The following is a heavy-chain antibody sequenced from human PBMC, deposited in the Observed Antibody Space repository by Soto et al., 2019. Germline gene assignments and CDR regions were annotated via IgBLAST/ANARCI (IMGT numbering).Heavy chain of an antibody. CDR3: ASYYGSGSYHNPPPFDF. CDR2: IIPILGIT. Sequence: SVKVSCKASGGTFSTYIINWVRQAPGQGLEWMGRIIPILGITNYAQKFQGRVTITADKSTSTAYMELSSLRSEDTAVYYCASYYGSGSYHNPPPFDFWGHGALVTVSS. D-gene: IGHD3-10*01. CDR1: GGTFSTYI. J-gene: IGHJ4*01. V-gene: IGHV1-69*02.